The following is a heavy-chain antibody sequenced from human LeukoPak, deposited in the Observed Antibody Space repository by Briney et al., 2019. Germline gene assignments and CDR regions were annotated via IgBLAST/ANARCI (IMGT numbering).Heavy chain of an antibody. J-gene: IGHJ2*01. Sequence: PSESLSLTCTVSGGSISSYYWSWIWQPPGKGLEWIGYIYYSGSTNYNPSLKSRVTITVDTSKNQFSLKLSSVTAADTAVYYCARGVKIEYSSSSRNWDFDLWGRGTLVTVSS. V-gene: IGHV4-59*08. CDR2: IYYSGST. CDR1: GGSISSYY. D-gene: IGHD6-6*01. CDR3: ARGVKIEYSSSSRNWDFDL.